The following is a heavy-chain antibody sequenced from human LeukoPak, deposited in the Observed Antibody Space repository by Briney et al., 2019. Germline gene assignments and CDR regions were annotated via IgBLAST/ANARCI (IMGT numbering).Heavy chain of an antibody. Sequence: GGSLRLSCAASGFTFADYAMHWVRQTPGKGLEWVSGISRNSGNIDYADSVKGRFTISRDNAKNSLYLQMNSLRAEDTALYYCAKGRGYNYGYIFGYFDYWGQGTLVTVSS. CDR3: AKGRGYNYGYIFGYFDY. V-gene: IGHV3-9*01. CDR1: GFTFADYA. J-gene: IGHJ4*02. CDR2: ISRNSGNI. D-gene: IGHD5-18*01.